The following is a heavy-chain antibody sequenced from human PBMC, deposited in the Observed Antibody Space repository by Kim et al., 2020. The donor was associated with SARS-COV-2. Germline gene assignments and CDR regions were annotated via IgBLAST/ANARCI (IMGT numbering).Heavy chain of an antibody. CDR2: FDPEDGET. CDR3: ATAPAVAGSSSIGPKFYYYYGMDV. CDR1: GYTLIELS. J-gene: IGHJ6*02. V-gene: IGHV1-24*01. D-gene: IGHD6-19*01. Sequence: ASVKVSFKVSGYTLIELSMHWVRQAPGKGLEWMGGFDPEDGETIYAQKFRGRVTMTEDTSTDTAYMELSSLRSEDTAVYYCATAPAVAGSSSIGPKFYYYYGMDVWGQGTTVTVSS.